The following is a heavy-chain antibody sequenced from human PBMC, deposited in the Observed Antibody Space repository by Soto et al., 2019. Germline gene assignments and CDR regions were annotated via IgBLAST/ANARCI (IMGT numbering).Heavy chain of an antibody. V-gene: IGHV4-31*03. D-gene: IGHD4-17*01. J-gene: IGHJ6*02. CDR2: IYYSGST. CDR3: ARVRLRTGYYYYYGMDV. Sequence: PSETLSLTCTVSGGSISSGGCYWGWIRQHPGKGLEWIGYIYYSGSTYYNPSLKSRVTISVDTSKNQFSLKLSSVTAADTAVYYCARVRLRTGYYYYYGMDVWGQGTTVTVSS. CDR1: GGSISSGGCY.